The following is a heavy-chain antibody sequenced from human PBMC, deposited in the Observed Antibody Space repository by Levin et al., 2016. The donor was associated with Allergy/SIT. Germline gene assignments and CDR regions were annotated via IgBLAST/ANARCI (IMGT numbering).Heavy chain of an antibody. D-gene: IGHD5-18*01. CDR3: ARPRTAMAYYFDY. J-gene: IGHJ4*02. CDR1: GFSFISYW. Sequence: KVSCKGSGFSFISYWISWVRQMPGKGLEWMGRIDPSDSYTNYSPSFQGHVTISADKSISTAYLQWSSLKASDTAMYYCARPRTAMAYYFDYWGQGTLVTVSS. V-gene: IGHV5-10-1*01. CDR2: IDPSDSYT.